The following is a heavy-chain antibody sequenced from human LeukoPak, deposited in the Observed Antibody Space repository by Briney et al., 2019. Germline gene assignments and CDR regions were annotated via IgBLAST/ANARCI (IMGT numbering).Heavy chain of an antibody. CDR1: GGSITGYY. J-gene: IGHJ4*02. D-gene: IGHD3-22*01. CDR2: VYSSGVG. Sequence: PSETLSLTCTVSGGSITGYYWNWIRQPAGQGLEWLGRVYSSGVGNYNPSLTSRVTMSVDTSKNQFSLKLTSLTAADTAVYYCAREEFLHEIDSSGYLVYWGQGTLVTVSS. CDR3: AREEFLHEIDSSGYLVY. V-gene: IGHV4-4*07.